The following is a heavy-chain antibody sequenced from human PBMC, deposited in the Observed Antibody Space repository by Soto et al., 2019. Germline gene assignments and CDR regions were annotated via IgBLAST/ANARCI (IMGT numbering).Heavy chain of an antibody. CDR3: AKVNEDGYGPSNYYGMDV. Sequence: GGSLRLSCAASGFTFSSYAMSWVRQAPGKGLEWVSAISGSGGSTYYADSVKGRFTISRDNSKNTLYLQMNSLRAEDTAVYYFAKVNEDGYGPSNYYGMDVGGQGTLVTVSS. J-gene: IGHJ6*02. CDR1: GFTFSSYA. CDR2: ISGSGGST. V-gene: IGHV3-23*01. D-gene: IGHD5-12*01.